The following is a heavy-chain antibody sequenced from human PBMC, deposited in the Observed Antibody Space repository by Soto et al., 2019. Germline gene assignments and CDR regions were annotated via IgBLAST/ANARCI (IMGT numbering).Heavy chain of an antibody. CDR1: GGSISSGGYY. D-gene: IGHD3-16*02. V-gene: IGHV4-31*03. CDR2: IYYSGST. Sequence: QVQLQESGPGLVKPSQTLSLTCTVSGGSISSGGYYWSWIRQHPGKGLEWIGYIYYSGSTYYNPSLKSRVTISVDTSKNQFSLKLSSVTAADTAVYYCARGLHLGEVSFNDAFDIWGQGTMVTVSS. J-gene: IGHJ3*02. CDR3: ARGLHLGEVSFNDAFDI.